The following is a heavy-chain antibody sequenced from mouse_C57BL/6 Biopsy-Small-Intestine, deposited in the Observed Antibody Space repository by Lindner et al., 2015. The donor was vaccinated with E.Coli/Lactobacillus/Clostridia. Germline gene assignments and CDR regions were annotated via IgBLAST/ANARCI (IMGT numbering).Heavy chain of an antibody. CDR2: ILPGSGRT. J-gene: IGHJ1*03. V-gene: IGHV1-9*01. CDR1: GYTFTGYW. CDR3: ARSWNWYFDV. Sequence: VQLTRSRGTELMKPGASVKLSCKATGYTFTGYWIEWVKQRPGHGLEWIGEILPGSGRTSYNEKFKGKATLTADTSSNTAYMQLSSLTTEDSAIYYCARSWNWYFDVWGTGTTVTVSS.